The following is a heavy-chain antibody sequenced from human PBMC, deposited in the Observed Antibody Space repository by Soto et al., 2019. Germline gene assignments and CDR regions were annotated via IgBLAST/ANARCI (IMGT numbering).Heavy chain of an antibody. V-gene: IGHV1-69*02. Sequence: QVQLVQSGAEVKKPGSSVKVSCKASGGTFSRYTISWVRQAPGQGLEWMGRIIPILDIPNYAQNFQGRVTIPADKSTSTAYMELSSLRSDDTAVYYCASHFTGVLVLGASPPGGVNYGWDVWGQGTTVTVSS. J-gene: IGHJ6*02. CDR1: GGTFSRYT. CDR2: IIPILDIP. D-gene: IGHD2-15*01. CDR3: ASHFTGVLVLGASPPGGVNYGWDV.